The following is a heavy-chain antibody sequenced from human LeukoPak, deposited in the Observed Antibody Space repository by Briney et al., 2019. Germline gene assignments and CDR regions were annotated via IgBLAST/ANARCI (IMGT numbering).Heavy chain of an antibody. CDR3: ARGFGDWGLSWFDP. V-gene: IGHV4-61*01. Sequence: SETLSLTCTVSGGSVSSGSFYWSWIRQPPGKGLEWIGYIYYSGSAKYNPSLKSRVTISVDTSKNQFSLKLTSVTAADTAVYYCARGFGDWGLSWFDPWGQGTLVTVSS. J-gene: IGHJ5*02. D-gene: IGHD3-10*01. CDR2: IYYSGSA. CDR1: GGSVSSGSFY.